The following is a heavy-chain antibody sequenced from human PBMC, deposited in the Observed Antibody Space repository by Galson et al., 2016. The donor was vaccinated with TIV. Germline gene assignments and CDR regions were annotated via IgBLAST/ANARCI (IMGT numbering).Heavy chain of an antibody. Sequence: CAISGDSVSSNSAWNWIRQSPSRGLEWLGRTYYRPKWYNDYALSVKSRITINPDTSKNQFSLQLNSMTPEDTAVYYCARDRTLPGYYYNGMDVWGQGTTVIVSS. CDR2: TYYRPKWYN. D-gene: IGHD1/OR15-1a*01. CDR1: GDSVSSNSA. V-gene: IGHV6-1*01. CDR3: ARDRTLPGYYYNGMDV. J-gene: IGHJ6*02.